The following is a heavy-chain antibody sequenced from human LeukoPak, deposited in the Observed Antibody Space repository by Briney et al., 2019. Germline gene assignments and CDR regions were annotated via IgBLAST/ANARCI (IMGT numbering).Heavy chain of an antibody. V-gene: IGHV4-39*01. CDR1: GFTFSSYE. Sequence: PGGSLRLSCEASGFTFSSYEMNWVRQAPGIGLEWTGSLFYGENTHYNPFLKSRATLSVDASNNQFSLKLTSVTAADAAVYFCARQLPTAAADTRGYFDYWGQGTVVTVSS. CDR3: ARQLPTAAADTRGYFDY. D-gene: IGHD6-25*01. J-gene: IGHJ4*02. CDR2: LFYGENT.